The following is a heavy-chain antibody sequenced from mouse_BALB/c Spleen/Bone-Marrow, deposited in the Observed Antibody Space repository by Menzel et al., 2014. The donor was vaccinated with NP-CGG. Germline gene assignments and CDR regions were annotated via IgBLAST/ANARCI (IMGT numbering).Heavy chain of an antibody. V-gene: IGHV14-3*02. CDR2: IDPANGNT. J-gene: IGHJ3*01. Sequence: EVQLQQSGAELVKPGASVKLSRTASGFNIKDTYMHWVKRRPEQGLEWIGRIDPANGNTKYDPKFQGKATITADTSSNTAYLQLSSLTSEDTAVYYCAGYDYYQAWFAYWGQGTLVTVSA. CDR3: AGYDYYQAWFAY. D-gene: IGHD2-4*01. CDR1: GFNIKDTY.